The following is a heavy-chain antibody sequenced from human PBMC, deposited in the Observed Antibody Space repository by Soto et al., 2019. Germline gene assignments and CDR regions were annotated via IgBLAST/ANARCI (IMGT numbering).Heavy chain of an antibody. CDR2: ISDNVGST. J-gene: IGHJ4*02. Sequence: PGGSLRLSCAASGFTFSSYVMGWVRQAPGKGLDWVSTISDNVGSTYYADSVKGRFTISRDNSKNTLYLQMNSLRAEDTAVYYCTALGFCSSASCSPAYWGQGT. D-gene: IGHD2-2*01. CDR1: GFTFSSYV. V-gene: IGHV3-23*01. CDR3: TALGFCSSASCSPAY.